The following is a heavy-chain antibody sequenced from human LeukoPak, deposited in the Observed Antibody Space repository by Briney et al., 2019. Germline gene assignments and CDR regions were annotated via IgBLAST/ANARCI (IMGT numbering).Heavy chain of an antibody. V-gene: IGHV4-34*01. D-gene: IGHD3-22*01. CDR1: GGSFSGYH. CDR2: INPSGST. CDR3: ARGRHDITMIVVVMTSVSYYLDV. Sequence: SETLSLTCAVYGGSFSGYHWTWIRQSPGKGLEWIGDINPSGSTYYNPSLKSRLTISVDTSKNQFSLKLRSVTAADTAVYYCARGRHDITMIVVVMTSVSYYLDVWGEGTTVTVS. J-gene: IGHJ6*03.